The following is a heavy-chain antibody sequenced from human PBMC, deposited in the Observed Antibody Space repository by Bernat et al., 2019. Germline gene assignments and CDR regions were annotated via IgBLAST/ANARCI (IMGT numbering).Heavy chain of an antibody. J-gene: IGHJ2*01. CDR3: ATDRQDMKYFDL. CDR2: IWYDGSNK. Sequence: QMQLVESGGGVVQPGRSLRLSCAASGFTFRNYGMHWVRQAPGTGLEWVTFIWYDGSNKYYADSVRGRFTISRDNSKNTVYLQMNILRAEDTAVYYCATDRQDMKYFDLWGPGTLVTVSS. V-gene: IGHV3-33*01. CDR1: GFTFRNYG.